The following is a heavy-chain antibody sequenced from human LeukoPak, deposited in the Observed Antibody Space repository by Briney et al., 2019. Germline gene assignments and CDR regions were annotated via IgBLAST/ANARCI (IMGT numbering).Heavy chain of an antibody. J-gene: IGHJ6*02. CDR2: IIPILGIA. Sequence: SVKVSCKASGGTFSSYAISWVRQAPGQGLEWMGRIIPILGIANYAQKFQGRVTITADKSTSTAYMELSSLRSEDTAVYYCAREAAGVVPAAKGGVGAIDYYYGMDVWGQGTTVTVSS. CDR1: GGTFSSYA. D-gene: IGHD2-2*01. CDR3: AREAAGVVPAAKGGVGAIDYYYGMDV. V-gene: IGHV1-69*04.